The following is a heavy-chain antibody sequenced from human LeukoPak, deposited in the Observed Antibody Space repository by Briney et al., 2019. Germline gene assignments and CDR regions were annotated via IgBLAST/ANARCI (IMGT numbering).Heavy chain of an antibody. J-gene: IGHJ2*01. CDR1: GGSISSYY. CDR3: ARDPSGYNYGYYYWYFDL. CDR2: IYYSGST. V-gene: IGHV4-59*01. Sequence: SETLSLTCTVSGGSISSYYWSWIRQPPGKGLEWIGYIYYSGSTNYNPSLKSRVTISVDTSKNQFSLKLSSVTAADTAVYYCARDPSGYNYGYYYWYFDLWGRGTLVTVSS. D-gene: IGHD5-18*01.